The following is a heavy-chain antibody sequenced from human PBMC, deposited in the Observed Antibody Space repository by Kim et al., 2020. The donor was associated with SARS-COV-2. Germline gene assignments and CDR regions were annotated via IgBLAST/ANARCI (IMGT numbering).Heavy chain of an antibody. D-gene: IGHD5-18*01. CDR2: ISYDGSNK. Sequence: GGSLRLSCAASGFTFSSYGMHWVRQAPGKGLEWVAVISYDGSNKYYADSVKGRFTISRDNSKNTLYLQMNSLRAEDTAVYYCGGGGYGYWFDPWGQGTLVTVSS. V-gene: IGHV3-30*03. CDR3: GGGGYGYWFDP. CDR1: GFTFSSYG. J-gene: IGHJ5*02.